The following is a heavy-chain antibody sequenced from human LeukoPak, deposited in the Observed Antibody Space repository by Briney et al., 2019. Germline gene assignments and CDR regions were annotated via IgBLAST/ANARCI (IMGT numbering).Heavy chain of an antibody. CDR3: ASGLSSGSYYSYLDS. D-gene: IGHD3-10*01. V-gene: IGHV4-39*07. J-gene: IGHJ4*02. CDR1: GDSVGSTGVY. Sequence: KPSETLSLTCTVSGDSVGSTGVYWGWVRQPPGRGLEWIGSVYFTGSTYSNPSLKSRVIISVDSSKNQFSLKLTSVTAADTAVYYCASGLSSGSYYSYLDSWGQGTLVTVSS. CDR2: VYFTGST.